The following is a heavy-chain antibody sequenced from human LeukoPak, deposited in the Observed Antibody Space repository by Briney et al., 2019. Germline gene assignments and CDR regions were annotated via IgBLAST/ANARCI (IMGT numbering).Heavy chain of an antibody. J-gene: IGHJ4*02. V-gene: IGHV3-23*01. D-gene: IGHD1-26*01. Sequence: GSLRLSCAASGFTFSSYAMSWVRQAPGRGLEWVSAISGSGGSTYYADSVKGRFTISRDNSKNTLYLQMNSLRAEDTALYYCARKYSGTNPFDYWGQGTLVTVSS. CDR2: ISGSGGST. CDR3: ARKYSGTNPFDY. CDR1: GFTFSSYA.